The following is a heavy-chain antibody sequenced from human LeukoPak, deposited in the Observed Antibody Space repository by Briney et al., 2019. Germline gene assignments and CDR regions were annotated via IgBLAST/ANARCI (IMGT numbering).Heavy chain of an antibody. CDR2: MNSGGTTI. J-gene: IGHJ4*01. V-gene: IGHV3-74*01. CDR3: IREVQVRASASLGL. D-gene: IGHD3-16*01. CDR1: VFSISGYW. Sequence: PGGSLRLSCAASVFSISGYWMHWVRQPAGEGLVWVSRMNSGGTTINYADSVKGRFTISRDNVDNTLHLQMNSLRVEDTAVYYCIREVQVRASASLGLWGQGTLVTVSS.